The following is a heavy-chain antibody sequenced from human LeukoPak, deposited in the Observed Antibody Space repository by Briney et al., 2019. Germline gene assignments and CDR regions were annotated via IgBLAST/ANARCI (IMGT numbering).Heavy chain of an antibody. V-gene: IGHV4-59*08. CDR1: GGSISSYY. CDR2: IYYSGST. Sequence: SETLSLTCTVSGGSISSYYWSWIRQPPGKGLEWIGYIYYSGSTNYNPSLKSRVTISVDTSENQFSLKLSSVTAADTAVYYCARHVNYGDFDYWGQGTLVTVSS. D-gene: IGHD4-17*01. J-gene: IGHJ4*02. CDR3: ARHVNYGDFDY.